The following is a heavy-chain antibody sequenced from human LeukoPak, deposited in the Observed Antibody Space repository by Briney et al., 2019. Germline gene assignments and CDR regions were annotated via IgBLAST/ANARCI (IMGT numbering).Heavy chain of an antibody. D-gene: IGHD2-8*01. CDR1: GYTFTNYG. CDR2: LSAYNGVT. V-gene: IGHV1-18*01. CDR3: ARERRPECGLMVYAIKGCRGNGMDV. Sequence: ASVKVSCKASGYTFTNYGISWVRQAPGQGLEWMGWLSAYNGVTNSAQKLQGRVTMTTDTSTSTAYIELRSLRSDDTAVYYCARERRPECGLMVYAIKGCRGNGMDVWGQGTTVTVSS. J-gene: IGHJ6*02.